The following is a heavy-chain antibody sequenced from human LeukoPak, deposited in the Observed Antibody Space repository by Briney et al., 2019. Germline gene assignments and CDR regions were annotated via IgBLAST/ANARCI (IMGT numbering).Heavy chain of an antibody. D-gene: IGHD6-13*01. CDR1: GFTFSSYA. J-gene: IGHJ4*02. CDR2: ISGSGGST. V-gene: IGHV3-23*01. CDR3: ASESGPYSSSWIDY. Sequence: GGSLRLSCAASGFTFSSYAMSWVRQAPGKGLEWVSVISGSGGSTYYADSVKGRFTISRDNSKNTLYLQMNSLGAEDTAVYYCASESGPYSSSWIDYWGQGTLVTVSS.